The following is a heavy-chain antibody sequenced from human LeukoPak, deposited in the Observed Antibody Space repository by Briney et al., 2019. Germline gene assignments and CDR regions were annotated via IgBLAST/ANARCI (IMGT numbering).Heavy chain of an antibody. CDR2: ISYDGSNK. CDR1: GFTFSSYG. V-gene: IGHV3-30*18. J-gene: IGHJ3*02. CDR3: AKDLADSSGGAFDI. Sequence: GRSLRLSCAASGFTFSSYGMHWVRQAPGKGLEWVAVISYDGSNKYYADSVKGRFTISRDNSKNTLYLQMNSLRAEDTAVYYCAKDLADSSGGAFDIWGQGTMVTVSS. D-gene: IGHD6-19*01.